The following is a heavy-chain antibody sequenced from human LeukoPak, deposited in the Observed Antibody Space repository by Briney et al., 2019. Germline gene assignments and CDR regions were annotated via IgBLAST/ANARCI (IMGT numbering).Heavy chain of an antibody. CDR3: ARRRGYGSGSFYYFDH. CDR2: INAGNGNT. V-gene: IGHV1-3*01. J-gene: IGHJ4*02. D-gene: IGHD3-10*01. Sequence: GASVKVSCKASGYTFTSYAMHWVRQAPGQGLEWMGWINAGNGNTKYSQKFQGRVTITRDTSASTAYMELSSLRSEDTAVYYCARRRGYGSGSFYYFDHWGQGTLVTVSS. CDR1: GYTFTSYA.